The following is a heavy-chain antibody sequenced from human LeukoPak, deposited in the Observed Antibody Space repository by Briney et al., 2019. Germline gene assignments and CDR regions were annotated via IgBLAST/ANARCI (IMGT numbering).Heavy chain of an antibody. CDR1: GYTFTSYG. J-gene: IGHJ6*02. Sequence: ASVKVSCKASGYTFTSYGISWVRQAPGQGLEWMGWISAYNGNTNYAQKLQGRVTMTTDTSTSTAYMELRSLRSDDTAVYYCARDTPIQFSSSSHYYYGMDVWGQGTTVTVSS. CDR3: ARDTPIQFSSSSHYYYGMDV. V-gene: IGHV1-18*01. CDR2: ISAYNGNT. D-gene: IGHD6-6*01.